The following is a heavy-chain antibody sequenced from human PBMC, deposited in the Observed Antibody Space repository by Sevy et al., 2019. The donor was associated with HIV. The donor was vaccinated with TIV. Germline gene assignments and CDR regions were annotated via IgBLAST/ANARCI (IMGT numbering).Heavy chain of an antibody. D-gene: IGHD6-13*01. CDR3: ARARGGSSWSSTVHGMDL. J-gene: IGHJ6*02. Sequence: GGSLRLSYAASGFTFSSYEMNWVRQAPGKGLEWVSYISSSGSTIYYADSVKGRFTISRDNAKNSLYLQMNSLRAEDTAVYYCARARGGSSWSSTVHGMDLWGQGTTVTVSS. V-gene: IGHV3-48*03. CDR1: GFTFSSYE. CDR2: ISSSGSTI.